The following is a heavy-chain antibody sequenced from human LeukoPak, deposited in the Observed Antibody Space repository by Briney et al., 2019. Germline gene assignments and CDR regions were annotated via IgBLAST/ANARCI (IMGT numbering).Heavy chain of an antibody. CDR2: INHSGST. CDR1: GGSFSGYY. Sequence: TSETLSLTCAVYGGSFSGYYWSWIRQPPGKVLEWIGEINHSGSTNYNPSLKSRVTISVDTSKNQFSLKLSSVTAADTAVYYCATKRLAAAGSRGFDYWGQGTLVTVSS. J-gene: IGHJ4*02. D-gene: IGHD6-13*01. CDR3: ATKRLAAAGSRGFDY. V-gene: IGHV4-34*01.